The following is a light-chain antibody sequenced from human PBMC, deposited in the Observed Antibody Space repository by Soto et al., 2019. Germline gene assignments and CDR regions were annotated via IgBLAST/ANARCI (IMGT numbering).Light chain of an antibody. Sequence: DIQMTQSPSSLSASVGDRVTITCRASQGIRDALGWYQKKPGKAPKRLIYAASSLQSGVPSRFSGSGSGTEFTLTISSLQPADFATYYCLQHNSYPQTFGQGTKVAIK. CDR3: LQHNSYPQT. CDR1: QGIRDA. J-gene: IGKJ1*01. CDR2: AAS. V-gene: IGKV1-17*01.